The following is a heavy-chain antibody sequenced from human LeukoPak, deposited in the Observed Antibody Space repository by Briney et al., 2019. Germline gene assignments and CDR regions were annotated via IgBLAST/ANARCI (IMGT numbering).Heavy chain of an antibody. CDR3: ARDDSATYYNLAY. V-gene: IGHV3-33*01. D-gene: IGHD3-10*01. CDR1: GFTFSNFG. Sequence: GGSLRLSCAASGFTFSNFGFHWVRQAPGKGLEWVAVIFYDGSRKFYADSVKGRFTISRDTSKNTLYLQLNSLRAEDTAVYYCARDDSATYYNLAYWGQGTPVTVSS. CDR2: IFYDGSRK. J-gene: IGHJ4*02.